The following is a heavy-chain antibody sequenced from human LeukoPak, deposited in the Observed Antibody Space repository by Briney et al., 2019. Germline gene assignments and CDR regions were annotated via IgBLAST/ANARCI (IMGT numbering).Heavy chain of an antibody. CDR1: GYTFTSYD. Sequence: ASVKVSCKASGYTFTSYDINWVRQATGQGLEWMGGIIPIFGTANYARKFQGRVTITADESTSTAYMELSSLRSEDTAVYYCARGAGDYYDSSGYYYSFDYWGQGTLVTVSS. D-gene: IGHD3-22*01. J-gene: IGHJ4*02. CDR3: ARGAGDYYDSSGYYYSFDY. CDR2: IIPIFGTA. V-gene: IGHV1-69*13.